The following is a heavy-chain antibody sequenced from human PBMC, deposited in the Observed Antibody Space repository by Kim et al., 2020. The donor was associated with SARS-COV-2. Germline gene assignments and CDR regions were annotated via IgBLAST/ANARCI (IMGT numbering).Heavy chain of an antibody. D-gene: IGHD4-17*01. Sequence: ASVKVSCKVSGYTLIELSMHWVRQAPGKGLEWMGGFDPEDGETIYAQKFQGRVTMTEDTSTDTAYMELSSLRSEDTAVYYCATAPTVTTLWWFDPWGQGTLVTVSS. J-gene: IGHJ5*02. CDR3: ATAPTVTTLWWFDP. CDR1: GYTLIELS. V-gene: IGHV1-24*01. CDR2: FDPEDGET.